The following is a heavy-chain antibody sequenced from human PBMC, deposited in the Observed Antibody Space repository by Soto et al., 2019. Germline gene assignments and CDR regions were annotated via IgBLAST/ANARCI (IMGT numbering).Heavy chain of an antibody. CDR1: VDSISIRSYY. J-gene: IGHJ4*02. Sequence: SETLSITCTFTVDSISIRSYYWGWIRQPPGKGLEWIGSIYYSGSTYNNPSLRSRVSMSIDTSRDQFSLKLKSVTAADTALYFCARQRTSVVTKAYFDVWGPGSLVTVSS. CDR3: ARQRTSVVTKAYFDV. CDR2: IYYSGST. V-gene: IGHV4-39*01. D-gene: IGHD2-21*02.